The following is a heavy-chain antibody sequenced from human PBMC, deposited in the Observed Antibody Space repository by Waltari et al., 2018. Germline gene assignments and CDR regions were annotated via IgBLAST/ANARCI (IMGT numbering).Heavy chain of an antibody. Sequence: EVQLVQSGGGLVQSGGSLRLSCAASGFSFNKYWMSWVRQAPGKGLDWLANIEVDGRHQNYVDSVKGRFTISRDNPKNLLFLQMNGLRAEDTAVYYCARGSHCNGYYCYYHFDFWGQGTLVTVSS. CDR3: ARGSHCNGYYCYYHFDF. CDR2: IEVDGRHQ. J-gene: IGHJ4*02. CDR1: GFSFNKYW. V-gene: IGHV3-7*01. D-gene: IGHD3-22*01.